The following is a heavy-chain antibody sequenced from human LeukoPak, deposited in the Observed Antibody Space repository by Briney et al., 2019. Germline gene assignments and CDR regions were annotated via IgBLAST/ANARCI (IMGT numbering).Heavy chain of an antibody. D-gene: IGHD2-21*02. CDR1: GFTFSSYS. CDR2: ISSSSSYI. V-gene: IGHV3-21*01. CDR3: ARGNIVVVTAIQAFDI. Sequence: GGSLRLSCAASGFTFSSYSMNWVRQAPGKGLEWVSSISSSSSYIYHADTVKGRFTISRDNAKNSLYLQMNSLRAEDTAVYYCARGNIVVVTAIQAFDIWGQGTMVTVSS. J-gene: IGHJ3*02.